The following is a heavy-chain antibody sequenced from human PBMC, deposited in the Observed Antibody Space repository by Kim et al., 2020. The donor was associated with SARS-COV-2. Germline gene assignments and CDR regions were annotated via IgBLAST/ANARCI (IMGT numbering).Heavy chain of an antibody. CDR2: IYSGGST. V-gene: IGHV3-66*01. Sequence: GGSLRLSCAASGFTVSSNYMSWVRQAPGKGLEWVSVIYSGGSTYYADSVKGRFTISRDNSKNTLYLQMNSLRAEDTAVYYCARRIAAAGIWVPLVGMDVWGQGTTVTVSS. CDR3: ARRIAAAGIWVPLVGMDV. D-gene: IGHD6-13*01. J-gene: IGHJ6*02. CDR1: GFTVSSNY.